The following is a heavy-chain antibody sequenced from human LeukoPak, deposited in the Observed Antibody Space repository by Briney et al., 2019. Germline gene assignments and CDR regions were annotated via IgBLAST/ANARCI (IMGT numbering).Heavy chain of an antibody. V-gene: IGHV1-69*05. D-gene: IGHD3-3*01. Sequence: ASVKVSCKASGGTFSSYAISWVRQAPGQGLEWMGGIIPIFGTANYAQKFQGRVTITTDESTSTAYMELCSLRSEDTAVYYCASNIGITIFGVVTPYPYYYMDVWGKGTTVTVSS. CDR2: IIPIFGTA. CDR1: GGTFSSYA. CDR3: ASNIGITIFGVVTPYPYYYMDV. J-gene: IGHJ6*03.